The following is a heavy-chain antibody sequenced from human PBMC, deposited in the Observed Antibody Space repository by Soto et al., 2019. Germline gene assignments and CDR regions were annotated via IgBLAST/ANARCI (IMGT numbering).Heavy chain of an antibody. CDR3: ATQTGYSSSWSRDYYYYTDV. CDR2: ISGSGGST. D-gene: IGHD6-13*01. V-gene: IGHV3-23*01. CDR1: GFTFSSYA. Sequence: EVQLLESGGGLVQPGGSLRLSCAASGFTFSSYAMSWVRQAPGKGLEWVSAISGSGGSTYYADSVKGRFTISRDNSKNTLYLQMNSLRAEDTVVYYCATQTGYSSSWSRDYYYYTDVWGKGTTVTVSS. J-gene: IGHJ6*03.